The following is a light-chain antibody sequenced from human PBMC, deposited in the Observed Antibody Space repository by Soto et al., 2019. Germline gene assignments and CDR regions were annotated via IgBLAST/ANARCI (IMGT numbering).Light chain of an antibody. Sequence: VLTHSPCTLSLSPGDRATLSCRGSQSVSSSNLAWYQQKPGQAPRLIIYGAYTRATGIPARFSGSGSGTEFTLTISSLQSEDFAVYYCQQYNNWPPWTFGQGTKVDIK. CDR3: QQYNNWPPWT. CDR1: QSVSSSN. J-gene: IGKJ1*01. V-gene: IGKV3-15*01. CDR2: GAY.